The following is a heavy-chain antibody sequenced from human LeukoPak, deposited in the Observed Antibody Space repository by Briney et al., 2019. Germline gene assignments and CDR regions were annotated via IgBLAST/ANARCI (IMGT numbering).Heavy chain of an antibody. CDR3: ARDDKWAFDY. Sequence: PGGSLRLSCAAPGFTFANYALNWFRHTPGRGLEWLSYISSTYEIYYADSVKGRFTVSRDNAKKSLYLQMNSLRAEDTAVYYCARDDKWAFDYWGQGTLVTVSS. CDR2: ISSTYEI. D-gene: IGHD1-26*01. J-gene: IGHJ4*02. V-gene: IGHV3-69-1*02. CDR1: GFTFANYA.